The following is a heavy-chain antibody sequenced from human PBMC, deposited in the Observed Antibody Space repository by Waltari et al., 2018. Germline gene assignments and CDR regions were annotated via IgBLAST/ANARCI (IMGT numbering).Heavy chain of an antibody. Sequence: EVQLLESGGGLVQPGGSLRLSCAASGFTFSSYAMSWVRQAPGKGLEWVSVIYSGGSTYYAYSVKGRFTISRDNSKNTLYLQRNSLRAEDTAVYYCAKESPSRVGGMILYYMDVWGKGTTVTVSS. J-gene: IGHJ6*03. CDR3: AKESPSRVGGMILYYMDV. D-gene: IGHD3-16*01. CDR2: IYSGGST. CDR1: GFTFSSYA. V-gene: IGHV3-23*03.